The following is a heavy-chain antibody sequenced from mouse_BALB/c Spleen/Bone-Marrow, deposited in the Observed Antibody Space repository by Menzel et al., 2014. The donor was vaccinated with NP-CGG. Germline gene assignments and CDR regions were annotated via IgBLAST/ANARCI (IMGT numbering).Heavy chain of an antibody. V-gene: IGHV2-6-7*01. CDR1: GFSLTGYG. CDR2: IWGDGST. J-gene: IGHJ4*01. Sequence: VKLMESGPGLVAPSQSLAITCTVSGFSLTGYGVKWVRQPPGKGLEWLGEIWGDGSTDYSSALKSRLNISKDNSKSQVFLKMNSLQTDDTARYYCARDYGTGAMDYWGQGTSVTVSS. CDR3: ARDYGTGAMDY. D-gene: IGHD1-1*01.